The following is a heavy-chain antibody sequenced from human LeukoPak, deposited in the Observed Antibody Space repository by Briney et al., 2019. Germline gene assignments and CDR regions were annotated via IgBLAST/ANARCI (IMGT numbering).Heavy chain of an antibody. Sequence: SETLSLTCTVSGGXISGYYWSWIRQPPGKGLEWIGSIFYSGSTNYNPSLKSRVTISVDTSKNQFSLKLSSVTAADTAVYYCARRRGKSSEYSSGWYLDYWGQGTLVTVSS. CDR1: GGXISGYY. D-gene: IGHD6-19*01. CDR3: ARRRGKSSEYSSGWYLDY. V-gene: IGHV4-59*08. CDR2: IFYSGST. J-gene: IGHJ4*02.